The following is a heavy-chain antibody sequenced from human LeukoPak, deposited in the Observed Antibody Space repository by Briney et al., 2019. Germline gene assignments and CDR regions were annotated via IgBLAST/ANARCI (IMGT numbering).Heavy chain of an antibody. CDR3: AREVAGRIEY. D-gene: IGHD6-19*01. Sequence: GGSLRLSCTASGFTFSSYAMSWVRQAPGKGLAWVSLITGGGETTYYGDSVTGRFTVSRDNSKNTVHLQMNSLRVEDTAVYFCAREVAGRIEYWGQGALVTVSS. V-gene: IGHV3-23*01. CDR2: ITGGGETT. J-gene: IGHJ4*02. CDR1: GFTFSSYA.